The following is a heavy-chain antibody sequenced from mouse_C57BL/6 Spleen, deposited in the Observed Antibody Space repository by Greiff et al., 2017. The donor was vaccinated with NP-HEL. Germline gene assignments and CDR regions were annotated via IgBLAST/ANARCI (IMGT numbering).Heavy chain of an antibody. J-gene: IGHJ4*01. CDR2: ISSGSSTI. CDR3: ARDYAMDY. CDR1: GFTFSDYG. V-gene: IGHV5-17*01. Sequence: EVHLVESGGGLVKPGGSLKLPCAASGFTFSDYGMHWVRQAPEKGLEWVAYISSGSSTIYYADTVKGRFTISRDNAKNTLFLQMTSLRSEDTAMYYCARDYAMDYWGQGTSVTVSS.